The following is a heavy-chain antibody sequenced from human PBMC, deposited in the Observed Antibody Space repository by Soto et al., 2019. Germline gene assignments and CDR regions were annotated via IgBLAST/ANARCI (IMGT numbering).Heavy chain of an antibody. J-gene: IGHJ4*02. V-gene: IGHV1-3*01. CDR3: ARGSAAAGPYYFDY. Sequence: ASVKVSCKASGYTFTTYAMHWVRQAPGQRLEWMGWINAGNGATKYSQNFQDRDTIARDTSANTAFMELSSLRSEDTAVYYCARGSAAAGPYYFDYWAQGTLVTVSS. D-gene: IGHD6-13*01. CDR2: INAGNGAT. CDR1: GYTFTTYA.